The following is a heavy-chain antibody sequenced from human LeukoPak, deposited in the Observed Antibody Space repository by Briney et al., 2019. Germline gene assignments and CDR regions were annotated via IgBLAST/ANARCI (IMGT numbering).Heavy chain of an antibody. V-gene: IGHV1-8*01. CDR1: GYTFTSYD. D-gene: IGHD3-16*02. CDR3: AKGSYRYLRAFDI. Sequence: GASVKVSCKASGYTFTSYDINWVRQAPGQGLEWMGWMNPNSGNTGYAQKFQGRVTMTRNTSISTAYMELSSLRSEDTAVYYCAKGSYRYLRAFDIWGQGTMVTVSS. CDR2: MNPNSGNT. J-gene: IGHJ3*02.